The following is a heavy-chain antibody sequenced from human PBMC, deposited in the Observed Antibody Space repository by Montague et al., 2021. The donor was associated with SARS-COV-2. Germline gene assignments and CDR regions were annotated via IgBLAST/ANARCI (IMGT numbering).Heavy chain of an antibody. CDR2: IKAGNT. CDR3: ARGLQQRSNFDY. J-gene: IGHJ4*02. V-gene: IGHV3-53*01. D-gene: IGHD4-17*01. CDR1: GFSVSDSY. Sequence: SLRLSCAASGFSVSDSYMSWVRQAPGKGPEWVSIIKAGNTYYTXXXKGRFTMSRDNSKNTLSLQMNSLRDEDTAVYYCARGLQQRSNFDYWGQGTLVTVSS.